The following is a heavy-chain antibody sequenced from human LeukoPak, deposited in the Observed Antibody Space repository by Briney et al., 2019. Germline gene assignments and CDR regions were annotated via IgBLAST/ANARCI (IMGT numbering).Heavy chain of an antibody. CDR2: IWYDGSNK. D-gene: IGHD3-22*01. Sequence: GGSLRLSCAASGFTFSSYGMHWVRQAPGKGLEWVAVIWYDGSNKYYADSVKGRFTISRDNSKNTLYLQMNSLRAGDTAVYYCAKDTGYYYDSSGMDYWGQGTLVTVSS. J-gene: IGHJ4*02. V-gene: IGHV3-33*06. CDR3: AKDTGYYYDSSGMDY. CDR1: GFTFSSYG.